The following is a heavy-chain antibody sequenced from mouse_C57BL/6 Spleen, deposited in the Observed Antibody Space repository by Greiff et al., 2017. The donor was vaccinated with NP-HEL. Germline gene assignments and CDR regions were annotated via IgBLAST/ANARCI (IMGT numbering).Heavy chain of an antibody. CDR1: GYAFSSSW. CDR2: IYPGDGDT. Sequence: QVQLKQSGPELVKPGASVKISCKASGYAFSSSWMNWVKQRPGKGLEWIGRIYPGDGDTNYNGKFKGKATLTADKSSSTAYMQLSSLTSEDSAVYFWAREGVGWDYFDYWGQGTTLTVSS. D-gene: IGHD3-3*01. CDR3: AREGVGWDYFDY. V-gene: IGHV1-82*01. J-gene: IGHJ2*01.